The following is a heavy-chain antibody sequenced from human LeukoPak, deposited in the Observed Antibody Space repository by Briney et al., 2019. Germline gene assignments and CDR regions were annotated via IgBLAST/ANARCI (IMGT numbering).Heavy chain of an antibody. D-gene: IGHD3-3*01. J-gene: IGHJ6*03. CDR2: INDRGNT. CDR1: GGSFSGYY. V-gene: IGHV4-34*01. Sequence: SETLSLTCAVYGGSFSGYYWSWIRQSPGEGLEWIGEINDRGNTNSNPSLKSRVTISVDPSKNQVSLKLSSVTAADTAVFYCARGRAGIFGVIIPDRYNYYYMDVWGKGTTVTVSS. CDR3: ARGRAGIFGVIIPDRYNYYYMDV.